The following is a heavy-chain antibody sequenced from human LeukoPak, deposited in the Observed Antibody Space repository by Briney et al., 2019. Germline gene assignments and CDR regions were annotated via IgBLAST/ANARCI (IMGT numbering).Heavy chain of an antibody. CDR3: TRGDLGTP. CDR1: GFTFGDYA. Sequence: PGGSLRLSCTASGFTFGDYAMSWVRQAPGKGLEWVGFIRSKAYGGTTEYAASVKGRFTISRDDSKSIAYRQMSSLKSEDTAVYYCTRGDLGTPWGQGTLVTVSS. CDR2: IRSKAYGGTT. D-gene: IGHD3-3*01. V-gene: IGHV3-49*04. J-gene: IGHJ5*02.